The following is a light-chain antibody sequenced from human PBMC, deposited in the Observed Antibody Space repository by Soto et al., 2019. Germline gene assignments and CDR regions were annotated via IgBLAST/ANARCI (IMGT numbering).Light chain of an antibody. Sequence: EIVLTQSPGTLSLSPGDTATLSCRASQSVGSSQLAWYQKKPGQAPRLLIYGASNRATGIPDRFSGSGSGTDFTLTISRLEPEDFAVFYCHQYGRSPRTFGQGTKVEIK. J-gene: IGKJ1*01. V-gene: IGKV3-20*01. CDR2: GAS. CDR1: QSVGSSQ. CDR3: HQYGRSPRT.